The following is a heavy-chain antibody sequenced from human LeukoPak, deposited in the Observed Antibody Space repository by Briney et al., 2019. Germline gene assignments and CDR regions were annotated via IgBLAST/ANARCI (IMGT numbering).Heavy chain of an antibody. CDR1: YX. D-gene: IGHD2-21*02. CDR2: ISGSGGST. J-gene: IGHJ4*02. CDR3: AKNNYCGGDCYPPYYFDY. V-gene: IGHV3-23*01. Sequence: YXMSWVRQAPGXGLEXVSAISGSGGSTYYADSVKGRFTISRDNSKNTLYLQINSLRAEDTAVYYCAKNNYCGGDCYPPYYFDYWGQGTLVTVSS.